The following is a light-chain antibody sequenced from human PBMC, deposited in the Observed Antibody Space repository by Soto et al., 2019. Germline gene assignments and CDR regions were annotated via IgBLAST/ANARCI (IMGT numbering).Light chain of an antibody. CDR3: QSYDSSLSGCV. J-gene: IGLJ3*02. CDR2: GNT. Sequence: QSVLTQPPSVSGAPGQRVTISCTGSSPNIGAGYNVHWYQQLPGTAPKLLIYGNTNRPSGVPDRFSGSKSGTSASLAITGLQAEDEADYYCQSYDSSLSGCVFGGGTKVTVL. V-gene: IGLV1-40*01. CDR1: SPNIGAGYN.